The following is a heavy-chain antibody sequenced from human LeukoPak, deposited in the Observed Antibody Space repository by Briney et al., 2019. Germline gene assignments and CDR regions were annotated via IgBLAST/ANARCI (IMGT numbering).Heavy chain of an antibody. J-gene: IGHJ6*03. CDR2: ISGSGGST. V-gene: IGHV3-23*01. CDR3: AKVRSYDSYCYYYMDV. CDR1: GFTFSSYG. D-gene: IGHD1-26*01. Sequence: GGSLRLSCAASGFTFSSYGMSWVRQAPGKGLEWVSAISGSGGSTYYADSVKGRFTISRDNSKNTLYLQMNSLRAEDTAVYYCAKVRSYDSYCYYYMDVWGKGTTVTVSS.